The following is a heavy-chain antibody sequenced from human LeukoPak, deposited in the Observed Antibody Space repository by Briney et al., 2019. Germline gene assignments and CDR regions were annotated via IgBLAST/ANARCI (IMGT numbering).Heavy chain of an antibody. D-gene: IGHD5-18*01. J-gene: IGHJ4*02. CDR3: ARGWIREYYFDY. CDR1: GGSFSGYY. Sequence: SETLSLTCAVYGGSFSGYYWSWIRQPPGEGLEWIGEINHSGSTNYNPSLKSRVTISVDTSKNQFSLKLGSVTAADTAVYYCARGWIREYYFDYWGQGTLVTVSS. V-gene: IGHV4-34*01. CDR2: INHSGST.